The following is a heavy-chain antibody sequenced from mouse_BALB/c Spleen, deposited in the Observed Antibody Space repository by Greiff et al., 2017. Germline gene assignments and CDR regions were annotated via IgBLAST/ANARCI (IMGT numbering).Heavy chain of an antibody. CDR1: GYSITSDYA. CDR2: ISYSGST. D-gene: IGHD4-1*01. Sequence: VQLKQSGPGLVKPSQSLSLTCTVTGYSITSDYAWYWIRQFPGNKLEWMGYISYSGSTSYNPSLKSRISITRDTSKNQFFLQLNSVTTEDTATYYCAQTGHYYAMDYWGQGTSVTVSS. CDR3: AQTGHYYAMDY. V-gene: IGHV3-2*02. J-gene: IGHJ4*01.